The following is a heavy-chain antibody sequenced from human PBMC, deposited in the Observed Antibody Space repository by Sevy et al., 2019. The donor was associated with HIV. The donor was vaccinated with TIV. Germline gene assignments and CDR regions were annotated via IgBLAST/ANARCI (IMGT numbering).Heavy chain of an antibody. CDR3: ARRLSGEPGGQPTYYFDY. CDR2: IYHSGST. CDR1: GYSISSGYY. D-gene: IGHD3-10*01. V-gene: IGHV4-38-2*01. J-gene: IGHJ4*02. Sequence: SETLSLTCAVSGYSISSGYYWGWIRQPPGKGLEWIGSIYHSGSTYYNPSLKSRVTISVDTSKNQFSLKLSSVTAAGTAVYYCARRLSGEPGGQPTYYFDYWGQGTLVTVSS.